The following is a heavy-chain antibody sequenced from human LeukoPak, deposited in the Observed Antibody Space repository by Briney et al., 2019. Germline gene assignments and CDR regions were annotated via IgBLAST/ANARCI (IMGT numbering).Heavy chain of an antibody. CDR3: ARDFLPSGLSPVPISVGN. J-gene: IGHJ4*02. CDR1: GFTFNNYW. CDR2: INSDGSDT. V-gene: IGHV3-74*01. D-gene: IGHD2-15*01. Sequence: PGGSLRLSCAASGFTFNNYWMHWVRQAPGKGLEWVSRINSDGSDTRYADSVKGRFTISRDNAKKSLYLQMNSLRAEDTAVYYCARDFLPSGLSPVPISVGNWGQGTLVTVSS.